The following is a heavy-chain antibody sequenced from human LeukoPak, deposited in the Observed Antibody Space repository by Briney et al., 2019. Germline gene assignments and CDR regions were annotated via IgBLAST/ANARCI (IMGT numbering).Heavy chain of an antibody. CDR3: ARHIRWFGELHKANFDY. J-gene: IGHJ4*02. Sequence: SETLSLTCAVYGGSFSGYYWSWIRQPPGKGLEWIGEINHSGSTNYNPSLKSRVTISVDTSKNQFSLKLSSVTAADTAVYYCARHIRWFGELHKANFDYWGQGTLVTVSP. CDR2: INHSGST. V-gene: IGHV4-34*01. CDR1: GGSFSGYY. D-gene: IGHD3-10*01.